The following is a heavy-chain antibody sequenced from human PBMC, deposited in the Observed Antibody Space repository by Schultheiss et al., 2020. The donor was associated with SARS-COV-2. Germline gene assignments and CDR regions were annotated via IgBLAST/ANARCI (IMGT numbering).Heavy chain of an antibody. D-gene: IGHD3-22*01. V-gene: IGHV3-23*01. CDR3: AKGVEWLLLTPDAFDI. J-gene: IGHJ3*02. CDR2: ISGSGGST. Sequence: GGSLRLSCAASGFTFSSYGMHWVRQAPGKGLEWVSAISGSGGSTYYADSVKGRFTISRDNSKNTLYLQMNSLRAEDTAVYYCAKGVEWLLLTPDAFDIWGQGTMVTVSS. CDR1: GFTFSSYG.